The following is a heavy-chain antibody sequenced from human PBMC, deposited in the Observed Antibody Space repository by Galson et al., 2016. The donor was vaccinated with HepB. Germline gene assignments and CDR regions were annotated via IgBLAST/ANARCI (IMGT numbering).Heavy chain of an antibody. CDR3: AREGGTVLRYFDWQSYYYYMDG. D-gene: IGHD3-9*01. J-gene: IGHJ6*03. CDR2: IIPMFGTA. CDR1: GGTFSNYA. V-gene: IGHV1-69*06. Sequence: SVKVSCKASGGTFSNYAITWVRQAPGQGLEWMGGIIPMFGTAHYAQKFQGRVTMTADKSTSTAYMELSSLRSEDTAVYYCAREGGTVLRYFDWQSYYYYMDGWGKGTTVTVSS.